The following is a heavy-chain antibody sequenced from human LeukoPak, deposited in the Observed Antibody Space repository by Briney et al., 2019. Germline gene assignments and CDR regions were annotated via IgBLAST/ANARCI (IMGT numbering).Heavy chain of an antibody. V-gene: IGHV1-18*01. CDR2: ISAYNGNT. CDR3: ARDQAMIVVAAVDY. J-gene: IGHJ4*02. Sequence: ASVTVSCKASGYTFTSYGISWVRQAPGQGLEWMGWISAYNGNTNYAQKLQGRVTMTTDTSTSTAYMELRSLRSDDTAVYYCARDQAMIVVAAVDYWGQGTLVTVSS. D-gene: IGHD3-22*01. CDR1: GYTFTSYG.